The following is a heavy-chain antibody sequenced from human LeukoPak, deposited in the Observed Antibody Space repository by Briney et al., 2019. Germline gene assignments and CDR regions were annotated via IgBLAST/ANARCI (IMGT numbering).Heavy chain of an antibody. CDR2: TYYRSKWYY. CDR1: GDSVSSNTAT. J-gene: IGHJ4*02. D-gene: IGHD2-8*01. V-gene: IGHV6-1*01. CDR3: ARAGNGFHDY. Sequence: SQTLSVTCAISGDSVSSNTATWHWLRQYPSRGLEWLGRTYYRSKWYYDYAVSVKSRITINPDTSMNQFSLQLKSVTPEDTAVYYCARAGNGFHDYWGQGALVTVSS.